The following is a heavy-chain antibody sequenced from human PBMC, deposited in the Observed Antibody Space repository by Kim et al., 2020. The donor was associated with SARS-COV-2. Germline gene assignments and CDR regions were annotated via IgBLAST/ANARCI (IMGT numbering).Heavy chain of an antibody. V-gene: IGHV3-23*01. Sequence: GGSLRLSCAASGFTFSSYAMSWVRQAPGKGLEWVSAISGSGGSTYYADSVKGRFTISRDNSKNTLYLQMNSLRAEDTAVYYCAKVLTGTGLFNWFDPWGQGTLVTVSS. CDR1: GFTFSSYA. J-gene: IGHJ5*02. CDR2: ISGSGGST. CDR3: AKVLTGTGLFNWFDP. D-gene: IGHD1-7*01.